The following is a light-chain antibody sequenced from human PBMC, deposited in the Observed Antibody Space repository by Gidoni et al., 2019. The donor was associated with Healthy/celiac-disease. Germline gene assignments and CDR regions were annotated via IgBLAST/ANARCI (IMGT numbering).Light chain of an antibody. CDR3: QSYDSSNQGV. J-gene: IGLJ2*01. Sequence: NFMLTQPHSVSESPGKTVTISCTGSSGSIASNYVQWYQQRPGSAPTTVIYEDNQRPSGVPDRFSGSIGSSSNSASLTISGLKTEDEADYYCQSYDSSNQGVFGGGTKLTVL. V-gene: IGLV6-57*02. CDR2: EDN. CDR1: SGSIASNY.